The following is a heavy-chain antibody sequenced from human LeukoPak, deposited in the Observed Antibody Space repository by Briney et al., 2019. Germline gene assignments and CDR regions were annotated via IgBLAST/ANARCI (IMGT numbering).Heavy chain of an antibody. CDR1: DDSINNNY. D-gene: IGHD3-16*01. V-gene: IGHV4-59*08. CDR2: IHYSGST. CDR3: ARRGLNRQNFDY. J-gene: IGHJ4*02. Sequence: SETLSLTCTVSDDSINNNYWSWLRQPPGKELECIGYIHYSGSTNYNPSLKSRVTISIDTSKNQFSLKLNSVTAADTAVYYCARRGLNRQNFDYWGQGTLVTVSS.